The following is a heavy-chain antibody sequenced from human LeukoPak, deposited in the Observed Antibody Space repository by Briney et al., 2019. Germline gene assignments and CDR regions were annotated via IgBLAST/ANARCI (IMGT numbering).Heavy chain of an antibody. CDR3: VRSGLVGGPFDY. Sequence: PSETLSLTCTVSGGSISSSRYYWGWIRQPPGKGLEWIGSIYYSGSTYNNPSLKSRVTISVDTSKNQFSLKLTSVTAAYTAVYFCVRSGLVGGPFDYWGQGTLVTVSS. J-gene: IGHJ4*02. CDR1: GGSISSSRYY. D-gene: IGHD1-26*01. V-gene: IGHV4-39*01. CDR2: IYYSGST.